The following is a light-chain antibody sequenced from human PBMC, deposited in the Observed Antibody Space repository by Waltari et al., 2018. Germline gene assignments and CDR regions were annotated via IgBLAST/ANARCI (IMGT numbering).Light chain of an antibody. CDR1: SADVGGYNL. Sequence: QSALTQPASVSGSPGQSITIPCTGSSADVGGYNLVSWYQHHPGQAPSLLVYEVNERPAGIPSRFSGSKSGNTASLTISGLQIEDEADYYCCSYGGVNTLGVLFGGGSKLTV. CDR2: EVN. J-gene: IGLJ2*01. V-gene: IGLV2-23*02. CDR3: CSYGGVNTLGVL.